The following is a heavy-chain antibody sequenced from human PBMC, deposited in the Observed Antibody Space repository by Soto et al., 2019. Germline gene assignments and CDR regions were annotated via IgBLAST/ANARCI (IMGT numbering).Heavy chain of an antibody. CDR1: GGSISSSSYY. D-gene: IGHD3-10*01. J-gene: IGHJ4*02. Sequence: SETLSLTCAVSGGSISSSSYYWGWIRQPPGKGLEWIGNIYYSGSTYYNPSLKSRVTISVDTSKNQFSLKLSSVTAADTAVYYCARHGGSGNYYNKYYFDYWGQGTLVTVSS. V-gene: IGHV4-39*01. CDR3: ARHGGSGNYYNKYYFDY. CDR2: IYYSGST.